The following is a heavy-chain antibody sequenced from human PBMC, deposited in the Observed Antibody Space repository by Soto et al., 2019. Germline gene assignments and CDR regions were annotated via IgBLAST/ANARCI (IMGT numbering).Heavy chain of an antibody. Sequence: PGESLKISCKGSGYSFAGYWITWVRQKPGKGLEWMGRIDPSDSQTYYSPSFRGHVTISVTKSITTVFLQWSSLRASDTAMYYCARQIYDSDTGPNFQYYFDSWGKCTQLTVSS. J-gene: IGHJ4*02. CDR3: ARQIYDSDTGPNFQYYFDS. D-gene: IGHD3-22*01. CDR2: IDPSDSQT. CDR1: GYSFAGYW. V-gene: IGHV5-10-1*01.